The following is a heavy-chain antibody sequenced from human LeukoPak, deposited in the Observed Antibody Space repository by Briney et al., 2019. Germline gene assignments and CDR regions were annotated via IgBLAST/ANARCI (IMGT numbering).Heavy chain of an antibody. V-gene: IGHV4-39*07. CDR3: ARHAFYYYYYMDV. J-gene: IGHJ6*03. Sequence: TSETLSLTCTVSGGSISSSRYYWGWIRQPPGKGLEWIGSMYYSGSTYYNPSLKSRVTISVDTSKNQFSLNLRSVTAADTAVYYCARHAFYYYYYMDVWGKGTTVTVSS. D-gene: IGHD3-16*01. CDR1: GGSISSSRYY. CDR2: MYYSGST.